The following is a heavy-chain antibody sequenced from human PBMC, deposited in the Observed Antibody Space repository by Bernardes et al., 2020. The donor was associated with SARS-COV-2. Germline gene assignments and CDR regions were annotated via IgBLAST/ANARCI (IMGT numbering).Heavy chain of an antibody. CDR1: GFNFSNYW. J-gene: IGHJ6*02. Sequence: GGSLRLSCAASGFNFSNYWMHWVRQAPGKGLMWVSRIQSDGSSANYADSVKGRFTISRDNAKNTLYLQMNSLRADDTAVYYCARDLDLGVYYDFWSGHYSNAMDVWDQGTTVTVSS. CDR2: IQSDGSSA. V-gene: IGHV3-74*01. D-gene: IGHD3-3*01. CDR3: ARDLDLGVYYDFWSGHYSNAMDV.